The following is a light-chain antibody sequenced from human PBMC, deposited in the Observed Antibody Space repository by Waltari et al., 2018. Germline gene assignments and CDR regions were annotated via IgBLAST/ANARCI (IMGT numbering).Light chain of an antibody. Sequence: GTPGQRVTISCSGSSSNIGSNYVYWYQQLPGTAPKLLIYRNNQRPSGVPDRFSGSKSGTSASLAISGLRSEDEADYYCAAWDDSLKGVFGGGTKLTVL. CDR2: RNN. CDR1: SSNIGSNY. V-gene: IGLV1-47*01. CDR3: AAWDDSLKGV. J-gene: IGLJ2*01.